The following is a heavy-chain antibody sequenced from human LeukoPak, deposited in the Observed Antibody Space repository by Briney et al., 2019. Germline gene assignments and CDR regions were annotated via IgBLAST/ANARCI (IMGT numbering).Heavy chain of an antibody. CDR1: GGSISSYY. D-gene: IGHD3-22*01. CDR2: IYYSGST. Sequence: SETLSLTCTVSGGSISSYYWSWIRQPPGKGLEWIGYIYYSGSTNYNPSLKSRVTISVDTSKNQFSPKLSSVTAADTAVYYCARSYYYDSSGYYESDAFDIWGQGTMVTVSS. J-gene: IGHJ3*02. CDR3: ARSYYYDSSGYYESDAFDI. V-gene: IGHV4-59*01.